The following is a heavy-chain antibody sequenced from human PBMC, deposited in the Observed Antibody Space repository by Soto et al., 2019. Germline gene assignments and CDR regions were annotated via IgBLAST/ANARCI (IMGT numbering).Heavy chain of an antibody. Sequence: QVQLVQSGAEVKKPGASVKISCKASGYTFIHYYIHWVRQAPGQGLEWMAIINPNGGSTTYARKFEGRVTVTSDTSTPTASKELNSLESDDTAVYFCARSLLQGDFWGQGTLVTVSS. D-gene: IGHD2-21*01. CDR3: ARSLLQGDF. V-gene: IGHV1-46*01. CDR1: GYTFIHYY. CDR2: INPNGGST. J-gene: IGHJ4*02.